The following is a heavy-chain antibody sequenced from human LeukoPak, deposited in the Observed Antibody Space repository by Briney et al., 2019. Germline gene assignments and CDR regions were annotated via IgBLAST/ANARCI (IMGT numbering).Heavy chain of an antibody. CDR1: GGSFSGYY. D-gene: IGHD6-13*01. V-gene: IGHV4-34*01. CDR2: INHSGST. Sequence: SETLSLTCAVYGGSFSGYYWSWIRQPPGKGLEWIGEINHSGSTNYNPSLKSRVTISVDTSKNRFSLKLSSVTAADTAVYYCARSLRQLVSWGQGTLVTVSS. CDR3: ARSLRQLVS. J-gene: IGHJ5*02.